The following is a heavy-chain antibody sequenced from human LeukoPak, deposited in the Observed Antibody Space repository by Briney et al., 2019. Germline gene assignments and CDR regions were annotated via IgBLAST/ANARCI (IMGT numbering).Heavy chain of an antibody. J-gene: IGHJ4*02. CDR1: GSTFSSYS. V-gene: IGHV3-21*01. CDR3: ARVFSGNYYSGFDY. CDR2: ISSSSSYI. Sequence: GGSLRLSCAASGSTFSSYSMNWVRQAPGKGLEWVSSISSSSSYIYYADSVKGRFTISRDNAKNSLYLQMNSLRAEDTALYYCARVFSGNYYSGFDYWGQGTLVTVSS. D-gene: IGHD3-10*01.